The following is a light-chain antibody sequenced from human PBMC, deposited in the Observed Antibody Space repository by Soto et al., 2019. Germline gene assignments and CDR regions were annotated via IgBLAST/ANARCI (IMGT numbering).Light chain of an antibody. Sequence: EVEMTQSPATLSVSPGEGATLSCRASQSVNSNLAWYQQRPGQAPRLLIYGASTRATGIPARFSGSGSGTEFTLTISSLPSEDFAIYYCQQYNDWPPRYTFGQETKLEIK. J-gene: IGKJ2*01. CDR2: GAS. V-gene: IGKV3-15*01. CDR3: QQYNDWPPRYT. CDR1: QSVNSN.